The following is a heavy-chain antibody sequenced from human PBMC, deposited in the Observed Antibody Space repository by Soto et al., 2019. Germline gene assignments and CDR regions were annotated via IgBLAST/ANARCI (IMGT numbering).Heavy chain of an antibody. CDR1: GYTFSGFY. V-gene: IGHV1-2*02. CDR2: INPNSGGT. CDR3: ASAAVTGTAGLDF. J-gene: IGHJ4*02. D-gene: IGHD6-19*01. Sequence: ASVKVSCKASGYTFSGFYMHWVRQAPGQGLEWMGWINPNSGGTKSAEKFQGRVTMTRDTSISTAYMELSRLTSDDTAVYYCASAAVTGTAGLDFWGQGTQVTSPQ.